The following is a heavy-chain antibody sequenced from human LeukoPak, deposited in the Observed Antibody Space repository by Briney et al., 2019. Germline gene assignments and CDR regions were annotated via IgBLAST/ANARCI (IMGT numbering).Heavy chain of an antibody. J-gene: IGHJ4*02. V-gene: IGHV4-34*01. Sequence: SETLSLPCAVYGGSFSGYYWSWIRQPPGKGLEWIGEINHSGSTNYNPSLKSRVTISVDTSKNQFSLKMRSVTAADTAVYYCARGRGYNSFDYWGQGTLVTVSS. D-gene: IGHD5-24*01. CDR2: INHSGST. CDR3: ARGRGYNSFDY. CDR1: GGSFSGYY.